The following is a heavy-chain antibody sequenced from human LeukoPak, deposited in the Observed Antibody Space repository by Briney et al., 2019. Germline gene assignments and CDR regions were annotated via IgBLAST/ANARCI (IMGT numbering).Heavy chain of an antibody. D-gene: IGHD3-22*01. CDR1: GGSFSGYY. CDR2: INHSGST. CDR3: ARARITMIVVIDY. Sequence: SETLSLTCAVYGGSFSGYYWSWICQPPGKGLEWIGEINHSGSTNYNPSLKSRVTISVDTSKNQFSLKLSSVTAADTAVYYCARARITMIVVIDYWGQGTLVTVSS. V-gene: IGHV4-34*01. J-gene: IGHJ4*02.